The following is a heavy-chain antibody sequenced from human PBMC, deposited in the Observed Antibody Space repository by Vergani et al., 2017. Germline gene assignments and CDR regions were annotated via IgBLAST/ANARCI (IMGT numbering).Heavy chain of an antibody. J-gene: IGHJ4*02. CDR3: ARPDGFLGMD. Sequence: LQLQESGPGLVKPSETLSITCTVSGGSISSSSYYWGWIRQPPGKGREWIGSIYYSGSTYYNPSLKSRVTISVDTSKNQFSLKLSSVTAADTAVYYCARPDGFLGMDWGQGTLVTVSS. D-gene: IGHD3-10*01. V-gene: IGHV4-39*01. CDR2: IYYSGST. CDR1: GGSISSSSYY.